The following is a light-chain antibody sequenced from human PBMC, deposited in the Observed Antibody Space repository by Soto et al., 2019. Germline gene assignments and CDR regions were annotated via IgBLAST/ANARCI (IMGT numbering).Light chain of an antibody. CDR1: SSDVGGYNY. J-gene: IGLJ1*01. CDR3: SLYTSSSTPYV. Sequence: QSVLTQPASVSGSPGQSITISCTGTSSDVGGYNYVSWYQQHPVKAPKLMIYDVTNRPSGVSDRFSGSKSGNTASLTISGLQAEDEADYYCSLYTSSSTPYVFGIGTKVTVL. V-gene: IGLV2-14*01. CDR2: DVT.